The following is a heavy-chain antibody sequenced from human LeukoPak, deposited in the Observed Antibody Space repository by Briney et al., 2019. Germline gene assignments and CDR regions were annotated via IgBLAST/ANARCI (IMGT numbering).Heavy chain of an antibody. CDR1: GGSISSYY. CDR2: IYYSGGT. V-gene: IGHV4-59*01. J-gene: IGHJ5*02. Sequence: SETLSLTCTVSGGSISSYYWSWIRQPPGKGLEWIGYIYYSGGTSYNPSLKSRVTISVETSKNQFSLKLSSVTAADTAVYYCARDGDYGDYVWFDPWGQGTLVTVSS. CDR3: ARDGDYGDYVWFDP. D-gene: IGHD4-17*01.